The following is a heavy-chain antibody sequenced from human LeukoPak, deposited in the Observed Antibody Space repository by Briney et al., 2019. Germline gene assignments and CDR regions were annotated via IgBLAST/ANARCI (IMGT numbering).Heavy chain of an antibody. Sequence: GSLRLSCAASGFTFSSFGMHWVRQAPGKGLEWVAVIWYDGSNKYYADSVKGRFTISRDNSKNTLYLQMNSLRAEDTAVYYCARDFGGYNIQPFDYWGQGTLVTVSS. J-gene: IGHJ4*02. CDR1: GFTFSSFG. CDR3: ARDFGGYNIQPFDY. D-gene: IGHD5-24*01. V-gene: IGHV3-33*01. CDR2: IWYDGSNK.